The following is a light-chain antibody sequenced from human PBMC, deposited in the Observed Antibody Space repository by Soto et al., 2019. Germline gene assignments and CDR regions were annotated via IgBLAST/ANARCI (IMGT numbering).Light chain of an antibody. CDR3: TSWTTSTTMI. CDR2: DVN. V-gene: IGLV2-14*03. CDR1: SSDIGAYNF. Sequence: QSALTQPASVSGSPGQSITISCTGNSSDIGAYNFVSWYQQHPGKAPKLMLYDVNIRPSGVSNRFSGSKSGNTASLTISGLQAEYEADYYCTSWTTSTTMIFGGGTKLTVL. J-gene: IGLJ2*01.